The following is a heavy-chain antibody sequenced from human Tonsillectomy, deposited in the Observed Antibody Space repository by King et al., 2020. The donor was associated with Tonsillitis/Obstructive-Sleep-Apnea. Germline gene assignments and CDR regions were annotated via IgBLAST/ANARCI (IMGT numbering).Heavy chain of an antibody. CDR1: GFTFSDYY. CDR2: ISSSSSYT. D-gene: IGHD5-12*01. CDR3: ARGSRGYSGYDFANYYYYYMDV. V-gene: IGHV3-11*05. J-gene: IGHJ6*03. Sequence: VQLVESGGGLVKPGGSLRLSCAASGFTFSDYYMSWIRQAPGKGLEWVSYISSSSSYTNYADSVKGRFTISRDNAKKSLYLQMKSLRAEETAVYYCARGSRGYSGYDFANYYYYYMDVWGKGTSVTVSS.